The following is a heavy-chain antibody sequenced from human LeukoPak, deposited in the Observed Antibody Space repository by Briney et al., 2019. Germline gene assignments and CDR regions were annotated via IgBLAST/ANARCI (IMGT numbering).Heavy chain of an antibody. D-gene: IGHD2-2*01. CDR1: GGSISSYY. J-gene: IGHJ4*02. V-gene: IGHV4-4*07. Sequence: SETLSLTCTVSGGSISSYYWSWIRQPAGKGLEWIGRIYTSGSTNYNPSLKSRVTMSVDTSKNQFSLKLSSVTAADTAVYYCARVGCSSTSCTKFDNWGQGTLVTVSS. CDR2: IYTSGST. CDR3: ARVGCSSTSCTKFDN.